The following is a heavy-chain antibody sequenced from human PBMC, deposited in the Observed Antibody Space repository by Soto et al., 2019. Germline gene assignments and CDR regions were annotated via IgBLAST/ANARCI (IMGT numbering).Heavy chain of an antibody. Sequence: SETLSLTCTVSGGSISSYYWSWIRQPPGKGLEWIGYIYYSGSTNYNPSLKSRVTISVDTSKNQFSLKLSSVTAADTAVYYCARDSPDFWSGFGAFDIWGQGTMVTVSS. CDR1: GGSISSYY. CDR2: IYYSGST. CDR3: ARDSPDFWSGFGAFDI. J-gene: IGHJ3*02. V-gene: IGHV4-59*01. D-gene: IGHD3-3*01.